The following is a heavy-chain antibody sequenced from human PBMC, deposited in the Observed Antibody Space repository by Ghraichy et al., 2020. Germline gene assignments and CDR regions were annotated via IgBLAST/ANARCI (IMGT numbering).Heavy chain of an antibody. D-gene: IGHD1-14*01. CDR1: GDSVSSNSVA. CDR3: TRDRGKIDY. J-gene: IGHJ4*02. CDR2: TYYRSKWSN. V-gene: IGHV6-1*01. Sequence: SETLSLTCAISGDSVSSNSVAWNWIRQSPSIGLEWLGRTYYRSKWSNDYAVPVKGRITINPDTSKNQLSLQLNSVTPEDTAVYYCTRDRGKIDYWGKGTLVTVSS.